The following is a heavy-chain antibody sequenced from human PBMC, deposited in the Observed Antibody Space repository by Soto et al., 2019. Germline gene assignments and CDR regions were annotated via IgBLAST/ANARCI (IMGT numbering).Heavy chain of an antibody. CDR2: IHHGGST. J-gene: IGHJ4*02. D-gene: IGHD3-10*01. CDR1: GGPFGGSY. V-gene: IGHV4-34*01. CDR3: ARGYRISMVILTTNYFDS. Sequence: ESSSLTCAVTGGPFGGSYWTCVRQTTGNGLEWIGEIHHGGSTNYNPSLKSRVTMSLDTSKNQFSLKLTSVTAADTAVYYCARGYRISMVILTTNYFDSWGQGTPVTVSS.